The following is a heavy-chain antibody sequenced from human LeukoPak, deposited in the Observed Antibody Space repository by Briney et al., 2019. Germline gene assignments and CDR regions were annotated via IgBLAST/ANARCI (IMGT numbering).Heavy chain of an antibody. Sequence: SETLSLTCAVYGGSFSGYYWSWIRQPPGKGLEWIGEINHSGSTNYNPSLKSRVTMSVDTSKNQFSLKLSSVTAADTAVYYCARDTFIAAAGVHWFDPWGQGTLVTVSS. D-gene: IGHD6-13*01. CDR2: INHSGST. J-gene: IGHJ5*02. CDR3: ARDTFIAAAGVHWFDP. CDR1: GGSFSGYY. V-gene: IGHV4-34*01.